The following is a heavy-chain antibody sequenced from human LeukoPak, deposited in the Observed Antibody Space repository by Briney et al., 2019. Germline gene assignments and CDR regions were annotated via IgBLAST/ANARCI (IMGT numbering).Heavy chain of an antibody. J-gene: IGHJ6*03. CDR3: ARDWGVGGRPGYMDV. CDR2: IYYSGST. V-gene: IGHV4-39*07. CDR1: GGSISSSSYY. Sequence: PSETLSLTCTVSGGSISSSSYYWGWIRQPPGMGLEWIGSIYYSGSTYYNPSLKSRVTILVDTSKNQVFLKLSSVTAADTAVYFCARDWGVGGRPGYMDVWGKGTTVTASS. D-gene: IGHD6-6*01.